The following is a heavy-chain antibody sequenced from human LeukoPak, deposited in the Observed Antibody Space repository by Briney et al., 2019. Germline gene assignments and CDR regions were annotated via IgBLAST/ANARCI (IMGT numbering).Heavy chain of an antibody. D-gene: IGHD6-6*01. CDR3: ARDMIAARPNWFDT. CDR2: ISAYNGNT. Sequence: ASVTVSFKASGYSFTTYGIGWVRQAPGQGLEWMGWISAYNGNTNYAQKLHGRVTMTTDTSTSTAYMELRSLRYDDTAVYYCARDMIAARPNWFDTWGQGTLVTVSS. V-gene: IGHV1-18*01. CDR1: GYSFTTYG. J-gene: IGHJ5*02.